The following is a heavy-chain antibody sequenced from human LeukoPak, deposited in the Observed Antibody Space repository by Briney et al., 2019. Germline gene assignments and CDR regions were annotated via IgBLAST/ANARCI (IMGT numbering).Heavy chain of an antibody. Sequence: ASVKVSCKASGYTFTGYYMHWVRQAPGQGLEWMGWINPNSGGTNYAQKFQGRVTMTRDTSISTAYMELSRLRSDDTAVYYCAGTSTLYDSSGYYGTWGQGTLVTVSS. J-gene: IGHJ4*02. CDR2: INPNSGGT. CDR1: GYTFTGYY. CDR3: AGTSTLYDSSGYYGT. V-gene: IGHV1-2*02. D-gene: IGHD3-22*01.